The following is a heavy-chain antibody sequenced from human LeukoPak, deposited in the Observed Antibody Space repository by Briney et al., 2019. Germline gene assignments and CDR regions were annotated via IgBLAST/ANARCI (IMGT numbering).Heavy chain of an antibody. CDR3: ARDPYCSSTSCYDNYYYGMDV. CDR1: GGSISSYY. J-gene: IGHJ6*02. D-gene: IGHD2-2*01. V-gene: IGHV4-4*07. CDR2: IYTSGST. Sequence: PSETLSLTCTVSGGSISSYYWSWIRQPAGKGLEWIGRIYTSGSTNYNPSLKSRVTMSVDTSKNQFSLKLSSVTAADTAVYYCARDPYCSSTSCYDNYYYGMDVWGQGTTVTVSS.